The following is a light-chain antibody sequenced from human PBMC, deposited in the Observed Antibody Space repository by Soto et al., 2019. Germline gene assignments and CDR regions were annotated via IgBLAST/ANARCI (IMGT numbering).Light chain of an antibody. CDR3: CSYAGSSSLWV. Sequence: QSALTQPASVSGSPGQSITISCTGTSSDVGSYNLVSWYQQHPGKAPKLMIYEGSKRPSGVSNRFSASKSGNTASLTTSGLQAEDEADYYCCSYAGSSSLWVFGGGTKVTVL. CDR1: SSDVGSYNL. CDR2: EGS. J-gene: IGLJ3*02. V-gene: IGLV2-23*01.